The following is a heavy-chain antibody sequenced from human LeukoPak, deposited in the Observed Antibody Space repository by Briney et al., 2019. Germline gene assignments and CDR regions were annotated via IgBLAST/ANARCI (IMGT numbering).Heavy chain of an antibody. V-gene: IGHV4-38-2*01. CDR2: IYHSGST. CDR3: ARRVLDCSSTSCYTGYAFDI. CDR1: GGSFSGYY. Sequence: PSETLSLTCAVYGGSFSGYYWGWIRQPPGKGLEWIGSIYHSGSTYYNPSLKSRVTISVDTSKNQFSLKLSSVTAADTAVYYCARRVLDCSSTSCYTGYAFDIWGQGTMVTVSS. D-gene: IGHD2-2*02. J-gene: IGHJ3*02.